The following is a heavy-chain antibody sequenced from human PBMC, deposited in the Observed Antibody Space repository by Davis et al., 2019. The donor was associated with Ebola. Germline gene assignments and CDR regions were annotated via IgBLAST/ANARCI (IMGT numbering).Heavy chain of an antibody. D-gene: IGHD1-26*01. CDR3: ARHRIVGATKGGWFDP. CDR1: GHTFTSYY. CDR2: INPSGGST. J-gene: IGHJ5*02. V-gene: IGHV1-46*01. Sequence: ASVKVSCKASGHTFTSYYIHWVRQAPGQGLEWMGMINPSGGSTSYAQKFQGRVTMTRDTSTSTVYMELSSLRSEDTAVYYCARHRIVGATKGGWFDPWGQGTLVTVSS.